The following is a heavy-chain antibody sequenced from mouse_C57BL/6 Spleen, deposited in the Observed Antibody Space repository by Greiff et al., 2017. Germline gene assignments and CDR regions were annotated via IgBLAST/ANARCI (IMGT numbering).Heavy chain of an antibody. D-gene: IGHD2-3*01. Sequence: EVQVVESGGGLVQPGGSMKLSCAASGFTFSDAWMDWVRQSPEKGLEWVAEIRNKANNHATYYAESVKGRFTISRDDSKSSVYLQMNSLRAEDTGIYYCTSLIYDGYYLFAYWGQGTLVTVSA. V-gene: IGHV6-6*01. J-gene: IGHJ3*01. CDR1: GFTFSDAW. CDR2: IRNKANNHAT. CDR3: TSLIYDGYYLFAY.